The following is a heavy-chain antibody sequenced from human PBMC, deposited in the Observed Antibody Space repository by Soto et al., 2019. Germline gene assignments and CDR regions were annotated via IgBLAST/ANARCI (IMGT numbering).Heavy chain of an antibody. Sequence: SETLSLTCTVSGGSISSSSYYWGWIRQPPGKGLEWIGSIYYSGSTYYNPSLKSRVTISVDTSKNQFSLKLSSVTAADTAVYYCARLRIAVAGTSSYYYGMDVWGQGTTVTVSS. D-gene: IGHD6-19*01. V-gene: IGHV4-39*01. J-gene: IGHJ6*02. CDR1: GGSISSSSYY. CDR2: IYYSGST. CDR3: ARLRIAVAGTSSYYYGMDV.